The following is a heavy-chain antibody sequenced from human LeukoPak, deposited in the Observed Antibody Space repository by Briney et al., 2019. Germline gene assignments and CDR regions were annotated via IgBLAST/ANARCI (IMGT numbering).Heavy chain of an antibody. CDR1: GGSISSYY. J-gene: IGHJ4*02. D-gene: IGHD2-15*01. CDR3: ARRGEARYCSGGSCPIDY. V-gene: IGHV4-59*08. CDR2: IYYSGST. Sequence: SQTLSLTCTVSGGSISSYYWSWIRQHPGKGLGWIGYIYYSGSTNYNPSLKSRVTISVDTSKNQFSLKLSSVTAADTAVYYCARRGEARYCSGGSCPIDYWGQGTLVTVSS.